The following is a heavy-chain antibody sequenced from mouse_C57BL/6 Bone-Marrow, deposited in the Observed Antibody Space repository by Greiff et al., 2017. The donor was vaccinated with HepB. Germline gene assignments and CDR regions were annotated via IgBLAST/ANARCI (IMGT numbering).Heavy chain of an antibody. J-gene: IGHJ4*01. D-gene: IGHD1-1*01. Sequence: QVQLQQPGAELVKPGASVKMSCKASGYTFTSYWITWVKQRPGQGPEWIGDIYPSSGSTNYNEKFKSKATLTVDTSSSTASMQLSSLTSEDSAVYYCARPYYYGSSLPYAMDYWGQGTSVTVSS. CDR3: ARPYYYGSSLPYAMDY. CDR2: IYPSSGST. V-gene: IGHV1-55*01. CDR1: GYTFTSYW.